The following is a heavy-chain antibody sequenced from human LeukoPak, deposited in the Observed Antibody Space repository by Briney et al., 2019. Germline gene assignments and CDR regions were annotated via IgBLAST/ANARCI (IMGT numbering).Heavy chain of an antibody. CDR3: ARGGAAMVTGYYYHGMDV. J-gene: IGHJ6*02. Sequence: GGSLRLSCAASGFTSSSYAMHWVRQAPGKGLEWVAVISYDGSNKYYADSVKGRFTISRDNSKNTLYLQMNSLRAEDTAVYYCARGGAAMVTGYYYHGMDVWGQGTTVTVSS. CDR1: GFTSSSYA. V-gene: IGHV3-30*04. D-gene: IGHD5-18*01. CDR2: ISYDGSNK.